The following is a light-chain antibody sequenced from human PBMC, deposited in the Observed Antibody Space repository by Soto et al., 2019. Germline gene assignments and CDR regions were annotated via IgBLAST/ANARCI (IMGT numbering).Light chain of an antibody. Sequence: DIQMTQSPSSLSASVGDRVTITCRASQSISNYLTWSQQKPGKAPKLLIYAASTLQYGVPSRFSGSRYGTDFTLTISSLQPEDFATYYCQQTYSIPLTFGQGTKVEVK. CDR3: QQTYSIPLT. CDR1: QSISNY. V-gene: IGKV1-39*01. J-gene: IGKJ1*01. CDR2: AAS.